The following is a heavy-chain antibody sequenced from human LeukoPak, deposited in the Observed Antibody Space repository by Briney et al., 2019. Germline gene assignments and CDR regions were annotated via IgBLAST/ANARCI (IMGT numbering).Heavy chain of an antibody. Sequence: GGSLRLSCAASGFTFSSYGIHWVRQAPGKGLEWVSFIRYDGYNKYYAESVKGRFTISRDNAKNSLYLQMNSLRAEDTAVYYCARKVGAHDYWGQGTLVTVSS. V-gene: IGHV3-30*02. CDR1: GFTFSSYG. D-gene: IGHD1-26*01. CDR3: ARKVGAHDY. J-gene: IGHJ4*02. CDR2: IRYDGYNK.